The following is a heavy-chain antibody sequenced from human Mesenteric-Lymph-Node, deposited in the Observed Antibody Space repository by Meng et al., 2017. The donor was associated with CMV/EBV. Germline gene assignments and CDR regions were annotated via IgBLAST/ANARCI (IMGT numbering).Heavy chain of an antibody. CDR3: AREEGPTYYDILTGYYSVGYYYGMDV. D-gene: IGHD3-9*01. V-gene: IGHV1-18*01. Sequence: ASVKVSCKASSYTFTSYGISWVRQAPGQGLEWMGWISAYNGNTNYAQKLQGRVTMTTDTSTSTAYMELRSLRSDDTAVYYCAREEGPTYYDILTGYYSVGYYYGMDVWGQGTTVTVSS. J-gene: IGHJ6*02. CDR2: ISAYNGNT. CDR1: SYTFTSYG.